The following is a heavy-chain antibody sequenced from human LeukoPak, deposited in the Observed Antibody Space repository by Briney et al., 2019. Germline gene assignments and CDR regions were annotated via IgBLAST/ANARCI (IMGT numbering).Heavy chain of an antibody. CDR2: TSYSSKWYN. CDR1: GDSVSSRRGA. Sequence: SRTLSLTCAITGDSVSSRRGARSWIRQSPSRGLEWLGRTSYSSKWYNDYAASVKSRITINPDTSINQLSLQLNSVTPEDTAVYYCVRENGEPRDKCCYDGMDVWGQGTTVTVSS. CDR3: VRENGEPRDKCCYDGMDV. V-gene: IGHV6-1*01. D-gene: IGHD2-15*01. J-gene: IGHJ6*02.